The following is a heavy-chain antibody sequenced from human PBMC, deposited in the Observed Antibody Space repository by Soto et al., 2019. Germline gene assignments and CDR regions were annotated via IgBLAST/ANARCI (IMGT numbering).Heavy chain of an antibody. Sequence: SETLSLTSTVSGASITGTSYWSWIRQPAGKGLEWIGRFSLSGTTNYNPSLRSRVTMSADVSKNQFSLRLTSVTAADTALYYCARGMTPPGAPAWYYFDSWGQGTLVTVSS. V-gene: IGHV4-4*07. CDR1: GASITGTSY. J-gene: IGHJ4*02. D-gene: IGHD2-8*02. CDR3: ARGMTPPGAPAWYYFDS. CDR2: FSLSGTT.